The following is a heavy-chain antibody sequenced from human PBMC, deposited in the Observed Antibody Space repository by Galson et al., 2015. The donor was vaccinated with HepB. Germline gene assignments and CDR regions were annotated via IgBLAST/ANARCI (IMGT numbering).Heavy chain of an antibody. Sequence: SVKVSCKASGYTFTSYGISWVRQAPGQGLEWMGWISAYNGNTNYAQKLQGRVTMTTDTSTSTAYMELRSLRSDDTAVYYCARSHRYCSSTSCKGWFDPWGQGTLVTVSS. J-gene: IGHJ5*02. CDR1: GYTFTSYG. V-gene: IGHV1-18*01. CDR3: ARSHRYCSSTSCKGWFDP. D-gene: IGHD2-2*01. CDR2: ISAYNGNT.